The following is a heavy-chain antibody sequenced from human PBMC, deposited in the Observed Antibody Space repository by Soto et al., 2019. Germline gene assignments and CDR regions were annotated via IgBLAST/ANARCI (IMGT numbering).Heavy chain of an antibody. CDR3: AIEPTYYYDSSGYYWPYGYGMDV. V-gene: IGHV1-3*01. Sequence: GASVKVSCKASGYTFTSYAMHWVRQAPGQRLEWMGWINAGNGNTKYSQKFQGRVTITRDTSASTAYMELSSLRSEDTAVYYCAIEPTYYYDSSGYYWPYGYGMDVWGQGTTVTVSS. CDR2: INAGNGNT. D-gene: IGHD3-22*01. J-gene: IGHJ6*02. CDR1: GYTFTSYA.